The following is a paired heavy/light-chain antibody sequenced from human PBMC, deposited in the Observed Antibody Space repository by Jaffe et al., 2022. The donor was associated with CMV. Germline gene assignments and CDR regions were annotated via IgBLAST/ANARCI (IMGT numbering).Light chain of an antibody. V-gene: IGKV1D-16*01. CDR1: QGIRSW. CDR3: QQYISFPPT. Sequence: DIQMTQSPSSLSASVGDRVTITCRASQGIRSWLAWYQQKPEQAPKSLIYAASSLQSGVPSRFSGSGSGTDFTLTISSLQPEDFATYYCQQYISFPPTFGGGTKVEIK. CDR2: AAS. J-gene: IGKJ4*01.
Heavy chain of an antibody. CDR1: GFTFSDYA. J-gene: IGHJ4*02. Sequence: EVQLVESGGGLVQPGGSLRLSCAASGFTFSDYAMSWVRQAPGKGLEWVSTLTGSAPSTYYADSVKGRFTISRDNSKNTLYLQMTSLRAEDTAVYYCAKKTPGCNIGVCLSFDYWGQGTLVTVSS. CDR3: AKKTPGCNIGVCLSFDY. CDR2: LTGSAPST. V-gene: IGHV3-23*04. D-gene: IGHD2-8*01.